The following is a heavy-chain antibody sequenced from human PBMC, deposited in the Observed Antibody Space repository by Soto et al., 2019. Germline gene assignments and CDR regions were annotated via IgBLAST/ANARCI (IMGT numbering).Heavy chain of an antibody. V-gene: IGHV4-31*03. Sequence: SETLSLTCTVSGGSISSGGYYWSWIRQHPGKGLEWIGYIYYSGSTYYNPSLKSRVTISVDTSKNQFSLKLSSVTAADTAVYYCARGIGCSSTSCYHNYYYGMDVWGQGTTVTVSS. CDR1: GGSISSGGYY. CDR2: IYYSGST. D-gene: IGHD2-2*01. J-gene: IGHJ6*02. CDR3: ARGIGCSSTSCYHNYYYGMDV.